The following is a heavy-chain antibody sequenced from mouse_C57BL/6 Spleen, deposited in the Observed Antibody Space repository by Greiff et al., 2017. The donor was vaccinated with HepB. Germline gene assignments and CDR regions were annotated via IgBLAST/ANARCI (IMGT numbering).Heavy chain of an antibody. J-gene: IGHJ2*01. V-gene: IGHV1-76*01. CDR2: IYPGSGNT. CDR3: ARSPMSYFDY. D-gene: IGHD2-4*01. Sequence: QVQLKQSGAELVRPGASVKLSCKASGYTFTDYYINWVKQRPGQGLEWIARIYPGSGNTYYNEKFKGKATLTAEKSSSTAYMQLSSLTSEDSAVYCCARSPMSYFDYWGQGTTLTVSS. CDR1: GYTFTDYY.